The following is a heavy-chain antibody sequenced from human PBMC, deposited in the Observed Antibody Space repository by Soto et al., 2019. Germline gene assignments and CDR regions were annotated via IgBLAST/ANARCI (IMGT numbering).Heavy chain of an antibody. D-gene: IGHD3-22*01. V-gene: IGHV3-7*05. J-gene: IGHJ4*02. CDR2: IKEDGSEI. CDR1: GFIFSRLS. Sequence: EVQLVESGGGLVQPGGSLRLSCAASGFIFSRLSMGWVRQAPGKGLEWVANIKEDGSEIYSVDSLRGRFTISKDNAKNSLYRQMNSLRADDTAVYYCARARSGYYYDCWGQGVLVTVSS. CDR3: ARARSGYYYDC.